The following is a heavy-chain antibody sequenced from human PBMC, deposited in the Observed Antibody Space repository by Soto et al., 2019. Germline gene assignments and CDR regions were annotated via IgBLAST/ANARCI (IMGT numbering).Heavy chain of an antibody. D-gene: IGHD3-3*01. J-gene: IGHJ6*02. CDR1: GGTFSNYA. CDR2: IVPAFGTP. CDR3: SRGATIFGVAAYYYYESEV. Sequence: QVQLVQSGAEVKKPGSSVKVSCRASGGTFSNYAISWVRQAPGQGLEWMGGIVPAFGTPNYAQNLQGRITITADDYTTTVYMDLSSLRSEDTAVYYCSRGATIFGVAAYYYYESEVWGQGTTVTVSS. V-gene: IGHV1-69*01.